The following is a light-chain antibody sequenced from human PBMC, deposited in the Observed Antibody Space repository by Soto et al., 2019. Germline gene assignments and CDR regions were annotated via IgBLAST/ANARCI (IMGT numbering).Light chain of an antibody. Sequence: IVLTQSPGTLSLSPGERVTLSCGATQSLSSNYLTWYQQKPGQAPRLLIYGASSRATGIPDRFGGSGSATDFTLTISRLEPEDSAVYFCQQYDSSPPSFGQGTKLEIK. CDR1: QSLSSNY. CDR2: GAS. V-gene: IGKV3-20*01. J-gene: IGKJ2*01. CDR3: QQYDSSPPS.